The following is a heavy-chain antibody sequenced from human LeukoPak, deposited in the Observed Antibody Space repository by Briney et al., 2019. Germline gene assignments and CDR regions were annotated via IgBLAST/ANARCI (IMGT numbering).Heavy chain of an antibody. Sequence: SETLSLTCAVYGGSFSGYYWSWIRQPPGKGLEWIGEINHSGSTNYNPSLKSRFTISVDTSKNQFSLTLSSVTAADTAVYYCAGGDYDFWSGYYGVRYYFDYWGQGTLVTVSS. V-gene: IGHV4-34*01. J-gene: IGHJ4*02. CDR1: GGSFSGYY. CDR2: INHSGST. D-gene: IGHD3-3*01. CDR3: AGGDYDFWSGYYGVRYYFDY.